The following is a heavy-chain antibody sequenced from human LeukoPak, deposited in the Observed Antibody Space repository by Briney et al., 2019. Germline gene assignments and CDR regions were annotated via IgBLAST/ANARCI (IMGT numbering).Heavy chain of an antibody. D-gene: IGHD2-2*01. J-gene: IGHJ5*02. Sequence: SETLSLTCTVSGGSISSSSYYWGWIRQPPGKGLEWIGSIYYSGSTYYNPSLKSRVTISVDTSKNQFSLKLSSVTAADTAVYYCARRVVPAAGPGFDPWGQGTLVTVSS. V-gene: IGHV4-39*01. CDR3: ARRVVPAAGPGFDP. CDR2: IYYSGST. CDR1: GGSISSSSYY.